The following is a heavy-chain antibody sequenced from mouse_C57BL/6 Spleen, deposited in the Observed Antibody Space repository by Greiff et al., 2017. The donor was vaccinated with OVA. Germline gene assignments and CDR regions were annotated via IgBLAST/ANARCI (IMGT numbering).Heavy chain of an antibody. Sequence: QVQLQQPGAELVKPGASVKMSCKASGYTFTSYWITWVKQRPGQGLEWIGDIYPGSGSTNYNEKFKSKATLTVDTSSSTAYIQLSSLTSADYAVYYCARSPGAWFAYWGQGTLVTVSA. V-gene: IGHV1-55*01. CDR2: IYPGSGST. CDR1: GYTFTSYW. J-gene: IGHJ3*01. CDR3: ARSPGAWFAY.